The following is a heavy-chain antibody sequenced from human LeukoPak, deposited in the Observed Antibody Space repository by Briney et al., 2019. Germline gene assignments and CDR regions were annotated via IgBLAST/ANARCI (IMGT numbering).Heavy chain of an antibody. Sequence: ASVKVSCKASGYTFTSYGISWVRQATGQGLEWMGWMNPNSGNTGYAQKFQGRVTMTRNTSISTAYMELSSLRSEDTAVYYCARSITDYYYGSGSYSGIDPWGQGTLVTVSS. V-gene: IGHV1-8*02. CDR3: ARSITDYYYGSGSYSGIDP. D-gene: IGHD3-10*01. CDR1: GYTFTSYG. J-gene: IGHJ5*02. CDR2: MNPNSGNT.